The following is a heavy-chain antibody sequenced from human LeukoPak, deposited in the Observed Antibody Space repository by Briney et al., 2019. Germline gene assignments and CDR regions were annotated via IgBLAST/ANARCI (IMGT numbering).Heavy chain of an antibody. CDR3: ARLNVDTTMAHDY. CDR2: IYYSGST. D-gene: IGHD5-18*01. J-gene: IGHJ4*02. Sequence: PSETLSLTCTVSGASISSYYWNWIRQPPGKGLEWLGYIYYSGSTNYNPSLKSRVTISVDTSKNQFSLKLSSVTAADTAVYYCARLNVDTTMAHDYWGQGTLVTVSS. CDR1: GASISSYY. V-gene: IGHV4-59*01.